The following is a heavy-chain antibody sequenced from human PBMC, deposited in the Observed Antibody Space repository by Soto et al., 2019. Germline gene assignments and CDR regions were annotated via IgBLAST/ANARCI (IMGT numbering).Heavy chain of an antibody. J-gene: IGHJ6*02. CDR2: ISGSGDST. CDR3: AKRIFAVNSAGRYYGMDV. V-gene: IGHV3-23*01. Sequence: EVQLLESGGGLVQPGGSLRLSCAASGFTFSNYAITWVRQAPGKGLEWVSAISGSGDSTYYADSVKGRFTISRDNSKNTLYLQMNNLRAEDTAVYYCAKRIFAVNSAGRYYGMDVWGQGTTVTVSS. CDR1: GFTFSNYA. D-gene: IGHD2-15*01.